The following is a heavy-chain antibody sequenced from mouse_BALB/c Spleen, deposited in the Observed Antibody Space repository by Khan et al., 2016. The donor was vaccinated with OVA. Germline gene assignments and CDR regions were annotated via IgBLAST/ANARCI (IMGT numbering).Heavy chain of an antibody. D-gene: IGHD3-1*01. CDR2: IWTGGGT. CDR3: VRSSYYAMDY. Sequence: QVQLKQSGPGLVAPSQSLSITCTVSGFSLTSYDISWIRQPPGKGLEWLGVIWTGGGTNYNSAFMSRLSISKDNSKSQVFLKMNSLQTDDTARYYCVRSSYYAMDYWGQGTSVTVSS. CDR1: GFSLTSYD. V-gene: IGHV2-9-2*01. J-gene: IGHJ4*01.